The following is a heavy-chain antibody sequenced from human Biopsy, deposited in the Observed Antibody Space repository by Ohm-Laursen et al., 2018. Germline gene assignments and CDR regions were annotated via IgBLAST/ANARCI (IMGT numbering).Heavy chain of an antibody. Sequence: SSVKVSCKTSGGNLRSYGISWVRQAPGQGLEWMGGIMPAFGVVNYGQNFEGRVTIDADDSTTTVDLSSLTSEDTAVYYCARGEAARVNDNYRYRLDHWGQGTTVVVSS. CDR2: IMPAFGVV. CDR3: ARGEAARVNDNYRYRLDH. D-gene: IGHD6-6*01. J-gene: IGHJ6*02. V-gene: IGHV1-69*01. CDR1: GGNLRSYG.